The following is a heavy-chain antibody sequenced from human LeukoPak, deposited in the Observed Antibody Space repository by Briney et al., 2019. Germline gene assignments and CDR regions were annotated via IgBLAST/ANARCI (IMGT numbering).Heavy chain of an antibody. CDR1: GFTFNRFY. CDR2: ISSNGATT. D-gene: IGHD4-23*01. V-gene: IGHV3-74*01. CDR3: ARGRPHGNDY. J-gene: IGHJ4*02. Sequence: GGSLRLSCSASGFTFNRFYLHWVRQAPGKGLEFVSHISSNGATTTYADSVKGRFSISRDNAKNTLYLQMNSLRVEDTAVYYCARGRPHGNDYWGQGTLVTVSS.